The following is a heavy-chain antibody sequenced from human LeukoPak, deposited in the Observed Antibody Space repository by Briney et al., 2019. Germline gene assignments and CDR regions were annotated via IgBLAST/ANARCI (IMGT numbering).Heavy chain of an antibody. CDR2: INHSGST. Sequence: SETLSLTCAVYGGSFSGYYWSWIRKPPGKGLEWIGEINHSGSTNYNPSLKSRVTISVDTSKNQFSLKLSSVTAADTAVYYCARNRRSMAAAGSWFDPWGQGTLVTVSS. CDR1: GGSFSGYY. CDR3: ARNRRSMAAAGSWFDP. J-gene: IGHJ5*02. V-gene: IGHV4-34*01. D-gene: IGHD6-13*01.